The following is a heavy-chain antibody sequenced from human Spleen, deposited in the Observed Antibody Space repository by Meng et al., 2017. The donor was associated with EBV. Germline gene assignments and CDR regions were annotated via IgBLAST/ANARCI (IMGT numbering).Heavy chain of an antibody. J-gene: IGHJ4*02. CDR1: GFSLSTTGVG. Sequence: QITLKESGPTLVKPTXTLTLTCTFSGFSLSTTGVGVGWIRQPPGKALEWLALIYWDDDKRYSPSLKSRLTITKDTSKNQVVLTLTNMDPVDTATYYCPLGTGDDDYFDYWGQGTLVTVSS. V-gene: IGHV2-5*02. CDR3: PLGTGDDDYFDY. CDR2: IYWDDDK. D-gene: IGHD7-27*01.